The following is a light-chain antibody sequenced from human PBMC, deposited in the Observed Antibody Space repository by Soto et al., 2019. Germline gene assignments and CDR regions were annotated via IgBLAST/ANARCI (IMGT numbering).Light chain of an antibody. V-gene: IGKV1-5*03. CDR1: ESITTR. CDR3: QQYNSYPWT. CDR2: MAS. Sequence: DIQMTQSPSTLSASVGDRVTITCRASESITTRLAWYQQRPGKAPNLLIYMASSLESGVPSRFSGSGSGTEFTLTISSLQPDDFANHSCQQYNSYPWTFGQGTKVDIK. J-gene: IGKJ1*01.